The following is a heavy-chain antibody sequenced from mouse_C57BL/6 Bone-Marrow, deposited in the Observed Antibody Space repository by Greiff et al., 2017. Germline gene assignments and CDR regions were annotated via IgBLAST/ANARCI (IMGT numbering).Heavy chain of an antibody. CDR1: GYTFTSYW. D-gene: IGHD1-1*01. Sequence: VQLQQPGAELVKPGASVKLSCKASGYTFTSYWMQWVKQRPGQGLEWIGATDPSDSYTNYTQKFKGKSTLTVDTSSSTAYMQLSSLTSEDSAVYYCARTGPTLVATDYWGQGTTLTVSS. V-gene: IGHV1-50*01. CDR3: ARTGPTLVATDY. CDR2: TDPSDSYT. J-gene: IGHJ2*01.